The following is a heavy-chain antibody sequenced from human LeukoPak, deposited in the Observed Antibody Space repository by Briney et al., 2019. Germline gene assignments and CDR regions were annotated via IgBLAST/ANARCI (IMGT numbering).Heavy chain of an antibody. Sequence: ASVKVSCKASGGTFSSYAISWVRQAPGQGLEWMGGIIPIFGTANYAQKFQGRVTITADKSTSTAYMELSSLRSEDTAVYYCARDDMDYYDSRGGPKAFDIWGQGTMVTVSS. V-gene: IGHV1-69*06. J-gene: IGHJ3*02. CDR2: IIPIFGTA. CDR1: GGTFSSYA. CDR3: ARDDMDYYDSRGGPKAFDI. D-gene: IGHD3-22*01.